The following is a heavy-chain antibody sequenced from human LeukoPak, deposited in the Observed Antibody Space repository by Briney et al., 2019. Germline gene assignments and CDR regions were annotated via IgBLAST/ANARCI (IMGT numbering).Heavy chain of an antibody. CDR3: ARPPPFYYYYMDV. CDR2: ISYDGSNK. J-gene: IGHJ6*03. V-gene: IGHV3-30*04. CDR1: GFTFSSYA. Sequence: GGSLRLSFAASGFTFSSYAMHWVRQAPGKGLEWVAVISYDGSNKYYADSVKGRFTISRDNSKNTLYLQMNSLRAEDTAVYYCARPPPFYYYYMDVWGKGTTVNVSS.